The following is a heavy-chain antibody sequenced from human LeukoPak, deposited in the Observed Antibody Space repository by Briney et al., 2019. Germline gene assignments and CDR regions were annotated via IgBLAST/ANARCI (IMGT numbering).Heavy chain of an antibody. Sequence: GGPLRLFCAACGFIFSCYAMIWLPQAPGKALEGVSAISCSGGSTHYVDSVKGRFTISRNNSKNTLYLQMNSLRAEDTAVYYCAKGKGTVTTAFDIWGQGTMVTVSS. V-gene: IGHV3-23*01. D-gene: IGHD4-17*01. CDR3: AKGKGTVTTAFDI. CDR1: GFIFSCYA. J-gene: IGHJ3*02. CDR2: ISCSGGST.